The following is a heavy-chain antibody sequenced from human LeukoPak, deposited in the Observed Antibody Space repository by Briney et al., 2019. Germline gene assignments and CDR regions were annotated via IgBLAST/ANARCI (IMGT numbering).Heavy chain of an antibody. CDR3: ARDCEYSYVPDY. CDR2: IYYSGST. J-gene: IGHJ4*02. D-gene: IGHD5-18*01. CDR1: GGSISSSSYY. Sequence: SETLSLTCTVSGGSISSSSYYWGWIRQPPGKGLEWIGSIYYSGSTYYNPSLKSRVTISVDTSKNQFSLKLGSVTAADTAVYYCARDCEYSYVPDYWGQGTLVTVSS. V-gene: IGHV4-39*07.